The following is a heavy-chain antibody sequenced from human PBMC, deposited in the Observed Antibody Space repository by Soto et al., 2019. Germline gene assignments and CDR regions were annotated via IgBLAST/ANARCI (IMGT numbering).Heavy chain of an antibody. V-gene: IGHV4-34*01. J-gene: IGHJ5*02. CDR3: ARGGPLRYFDWLPNNWFDP. D-gene: IGHD3-9*01. CDR2: INHGGST. Sequence: SETLSLTCAVYGGSFSGYYWSWIRQPPGKGLEWIGEINHGGSTNYNPSLKSRVTISVDTSKNQFSLKLSSVTAADTAVYYCARGGPLRYFDWLPNNWFDPWGQGTLVTVSS. CDR1: GGSFSGYY.